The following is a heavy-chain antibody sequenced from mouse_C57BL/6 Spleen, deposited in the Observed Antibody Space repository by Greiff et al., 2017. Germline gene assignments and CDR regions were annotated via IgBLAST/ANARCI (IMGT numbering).Heavy chain of an antibody. D-gene: IGHD1-1*01. CDR1: GYTFTDYE. J-gene: IGHJ2*01. CDR3: TRDYYGSSYDC. Sequence: QVQLQQSGAELVRPGASVTLSCKASGYTFTDYEMNWVKQTPVHGLEWIGAIDPETGGTAYNQKFKGKAILTADKSSSTAYMDLRSLTSEDSAVYYCTRDYYGSSYDCWGKGTTLTVAS. CDR2: IDPETGGT. V-gene: IGHV1-15*01.